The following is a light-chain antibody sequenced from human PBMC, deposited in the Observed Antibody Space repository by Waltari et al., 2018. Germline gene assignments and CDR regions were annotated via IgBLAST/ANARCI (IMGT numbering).Light chain of an antibody. CDR2: DAS. CDR1: QSVSSY. CDR3: QQRSNWPPT. Sequence: EIVLTQSPATLSLSPGERATLSCRASQSVSSYLAWYQQKFDQPPRLLIYDASNRATDIPARFSGSGSGTDFTLTISSLEPEDFAVYYCQQRSNWPPTFGQGTRLEIK. J-gene: IGKJ5*01. V-gene: IGKV3-11*01.